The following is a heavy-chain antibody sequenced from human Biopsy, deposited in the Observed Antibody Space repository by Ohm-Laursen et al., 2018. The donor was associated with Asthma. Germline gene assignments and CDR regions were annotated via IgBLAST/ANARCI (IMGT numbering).Heavy chain of an antibody. J-gene: IGHJ3*01. V-gene: IGHV3-30*03. CDR1: GFSFSEFV. CDR3: TRREYSDSRISPLDL. D-gene: IGHD3-22*01. Sequence: SLRLSCAASGFSFSEFVMRWVRQAPGKGLEWVAVISYDGSTKYYADSVKGRFTISRDNSKNTLYLQMNSLRAEDTAVYYCTRREYSDSRISPLDLWGHGTMVTVSS. CDR2: ISYDGSTK.